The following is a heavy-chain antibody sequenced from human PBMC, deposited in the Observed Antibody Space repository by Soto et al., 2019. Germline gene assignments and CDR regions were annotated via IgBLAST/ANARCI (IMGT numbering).Heavy chain of an antibody. CDR3: ARPGYYDSSGYYYPYYFDY. CDR2: IYPGDSDT. J-gene: IGHJ4*02. Sequence: GESLKISCKGFGYSFSDYWIGWVRQMPGKGLEWMGIIYPGDSDTRYSPSFQGQVTISADKSISTAYLQWSSLKASDTAMYYCARPGYYDSSGYYYPYYFDYWGQGTLVTVSS. CDR1: GYSFSDYW. D-gene: IGHD3-22*01. V-gene: IGHV5-51*01.